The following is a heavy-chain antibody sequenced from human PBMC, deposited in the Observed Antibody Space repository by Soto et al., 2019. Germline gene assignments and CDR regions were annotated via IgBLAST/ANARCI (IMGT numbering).Heavy chain of an antibody. Sequence: ASVKVSCKASGYTFTSYAMHWVRQAPGQRLEWMGWINAGNGNTKYSQKFQGRVIITRDTSASTAYMELSSLRSEDTAAYYCAQGYCSGTTCYSPFDYWGQGTLVTVSS. CDR1: GYTFTSYA. CDR3: AQGYCSGTTCYSPFDY. CDR2: INAGNGNT. J-gene: IGHJ4*02. V-gene: IGHV1-3*01. D-gene: IGHD2-2*01.